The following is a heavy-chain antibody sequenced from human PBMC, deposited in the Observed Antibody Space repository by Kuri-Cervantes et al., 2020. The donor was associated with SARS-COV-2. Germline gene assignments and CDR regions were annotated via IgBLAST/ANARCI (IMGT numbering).Heavy chain of an antibody. Sequence: SETLSLTCTVSGGSISNGGYYWSWIRQHPGKGLEWIGYIYYSGSTYYNPSLKSRVTISVDTSKNQFSLKLSSVTAADTAVYYCAREGRDGYNYVDYWGQGTLVTVSS. CDR1: GGSISNGGYY. D-gene: IGHD5-24*01. CDR3: AREGRDGYNYVDY. V-gene: IGHV4-31*03. J-gene: IGHJ4*02. CDR2: IYYSGST.